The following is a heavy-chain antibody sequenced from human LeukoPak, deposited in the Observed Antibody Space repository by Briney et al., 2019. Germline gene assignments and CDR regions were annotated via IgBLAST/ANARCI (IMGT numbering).Heavy chain of an antibody. D-gene: IGHD6-13*01. CDR3: AKDLGREAAAGPFDY. J-gene: IGHJ4*02. CDR2: ISWNSGSI. CDR1: GFTFDDYA. V-gene: IGHV3-9*01. Sequence: PGGSLRLSCAASGFTFDDYAMHWVRQAPGKGLEWVSGISWNSGSIGYADSVKGRFTISRDNAKNSLYLQMNSLRAEDTALYYCAKDLGREAAAGPFDYWGQGTLVTVSS.